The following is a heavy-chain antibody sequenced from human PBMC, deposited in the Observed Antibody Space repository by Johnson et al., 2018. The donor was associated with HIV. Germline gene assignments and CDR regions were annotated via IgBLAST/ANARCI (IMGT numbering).Heavy chain of an antibody. Sequence: VQLVESGGGLVQPGGSLRLSCAASGFTVSSNYMSWVRQAPGKGLEWVSVIYSGGSTYYADSVKGRFTISRDNSKNTLYLQMNSLRAEDTAVYYCAREGGQGLVLVDAFDIWGQGTMVTVSS. J-gene: IGHJ3*02. CDR3: AREGGQGLVLVDAFDI. V-gene: IGHV3-66*01. CDR1: GFTVSSNY. CDR2: IYSGGST. D-gene: IGHD6-19*01.